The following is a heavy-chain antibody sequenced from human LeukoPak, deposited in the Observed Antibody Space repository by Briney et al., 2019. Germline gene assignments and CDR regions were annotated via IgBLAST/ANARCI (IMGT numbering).Heavy chain of an antibody. D-gene: IGHD1-7*01. J-gene: IGHJ3*01. V-gene: IGHV4-61*01. CDR2: IYYSGST. Sequence: SETLSLTCTVSGGSVSSGSYYWSWTRQPPGEGLEWIGYIYYSGSTNYNPSLKSRVTMSVDTSKSQFSLKLSSVTAADTAVYYCARVPGGGTAANWGQGTMVTVSS. CDR3: ARVPGGGTAAN. CDR1: GGSVSSGSYY.